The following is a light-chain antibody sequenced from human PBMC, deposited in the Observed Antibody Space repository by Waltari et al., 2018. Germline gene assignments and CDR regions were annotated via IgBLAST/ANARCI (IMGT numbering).Light chain of an antibody. CDR1: QSVSSN. Sequence: EIVMTQSPATLSVSPGERATLSCRASQSVSSNLAWYQQKPGQAPRLIIYGASTRATGIPARFSGSGSGTDFTLTISSLQSEDFAVYYCQQYNNWPLTFGPGTKVDIK. V-gene: IGKV3-15*01. J-gene: IGKJ3*01. CDR2: GAS. CDR3: QQYNNWPLT.